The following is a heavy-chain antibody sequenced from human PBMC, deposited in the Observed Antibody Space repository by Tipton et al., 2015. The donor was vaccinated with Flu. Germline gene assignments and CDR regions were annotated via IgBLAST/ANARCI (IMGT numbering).Heavy chain of an antibody. CDR1: GFIVSYNH. CDR2: IYSDGST. CDR3: ARATEITGWFDP. V-gene: IGHV3-66*02. Sequence: SLRLSCAASGFIVSYNHMTWVRQAPGKGLEWLSDIYSDGSTYYAESVKGRFTISRDNSKNTVSLQMNSLTTEDTAVYYCARATEITGWFDPWGQGALVTVSS. J-gene: IGHJ5*02. D-gene: IGHD4-23*01.